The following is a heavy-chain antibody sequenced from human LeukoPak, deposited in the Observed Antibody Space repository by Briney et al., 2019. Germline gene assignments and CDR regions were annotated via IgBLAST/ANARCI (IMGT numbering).Heavy chain of an antibody. Sequence: SVKVSCKVSGYTLTELSMHWVRQAPGKGLEWMGGIIPIFGTANYAQKFQGRVTITADESTSTAYMELSSLRSEDTAVFYCASPLRSRSDAFDIWGQGTMVTVSS. CDR1: GYTLTELS. CDR3: ASPLRSRSDAFDI. V-gene: IGHV1-69*13. D-gene: IGHD6-13*01. J-gene: IGHJ3*02. CDR2: IIPIFGTA.